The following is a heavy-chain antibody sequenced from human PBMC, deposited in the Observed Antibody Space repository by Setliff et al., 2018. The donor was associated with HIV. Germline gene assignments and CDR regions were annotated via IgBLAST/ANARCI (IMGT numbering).Heavy chain of an antibody. V-gene: IGHV4-38-2*02. Sequence: SETLSLTCSVSGYSITNGYYWGWIRQPPGKGLEWVGSIYHDGSTYYNPSLRSRVTISVDTSKNQFSLRLSSVTAADTAVYYCARQGGYNSPLMVWGQGKLVTVS. CDR3: ARQGGYNSPLMV. CDR2: IYHDGST. CDR1: GYSITNGYY. D-gene: IGHD3-10*01. J-gene: IGHJ4*02.